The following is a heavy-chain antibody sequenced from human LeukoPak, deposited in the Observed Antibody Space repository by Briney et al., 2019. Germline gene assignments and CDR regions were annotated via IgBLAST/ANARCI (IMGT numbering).Heavy chain of an antibody. CDR2: FDPEDGET. J-gene: IGHJ4*02. D-gene: IGHD3-22*01. Sequence: ASVKVSCKVSGYTLTELSMHWVRQAPGKGLEWMGGFDPEDGETIYAQKFQGRVTMTEDTSTDTAYMELSSLRSEDTAVYYCAKDIAPYYYDSSGSQDYWGQGTLVTVSS. CDR3: AKDIAPYYYDSSGSQDY. V-gene: IGHV1-24*01. CDR1: GYTLTELS.